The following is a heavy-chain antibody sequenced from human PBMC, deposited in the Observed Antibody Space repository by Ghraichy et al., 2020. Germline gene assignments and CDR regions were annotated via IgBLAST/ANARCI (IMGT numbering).Heavy chain of an antibody. CDR2: IYYSGST. Sequence: SETLSLTCTVSGGSISSYYWSWIRQPPGKGLEWIGYIYYSGSTNYNPSLKSRVTISVDTSKNQFSLKLSSVTAADTAVYYCARDLLGIDWYFDLWGRGTLVTVSS. CDR3: ARDLLGIDWYFDL. D-gene: IGHD7-27*01. V-gene: IGHV4-59*01. CDR1: GGSISSYY. J-gene: IGHJ2*01.